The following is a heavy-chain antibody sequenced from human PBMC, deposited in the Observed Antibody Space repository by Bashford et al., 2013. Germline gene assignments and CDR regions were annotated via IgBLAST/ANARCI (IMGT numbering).Heavy chain of an antibody. D-gene: IGHD4-23*01. Sequence: SETLSLTCTVSGDSIKNFYWSWIRQPAGKGLEWIGRIFSSGSTDYSPSLQSRVTMSVDTSKNQFSLKLTSVTAADTAVYYCAREMTTVVDFPLISWGQGTSGHRLL. CDR2: IFSSGST. J-gene: IGHJ3*01. CDR3: AREMTTVVDFPLIS. CDR1: GDSIKNFY. V-gene: IGHV4-4*07.